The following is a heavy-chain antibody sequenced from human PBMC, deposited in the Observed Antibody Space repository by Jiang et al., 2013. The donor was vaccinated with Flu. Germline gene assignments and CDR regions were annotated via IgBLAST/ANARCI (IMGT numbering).Heavy chain of an antibody. J-gene: IGHJ4*02. V-gene: IGHV1-69*04. CDR3: AISESGYTTSAIDY. D-gene: IGHD5-12*01. CDR2: IIPILGIA. CDR1: GGTFSSYA. Sequence: GAEVKKPGSSVKVSCKASGGTFSSYAISWVRQAPGQGLEWMGRIIPILGIANYAQKFQGRVTITADKSTSTAYMELSSLRSEDTAVYYCAISESGYTTSAIDYWGQGTLVTVSS.